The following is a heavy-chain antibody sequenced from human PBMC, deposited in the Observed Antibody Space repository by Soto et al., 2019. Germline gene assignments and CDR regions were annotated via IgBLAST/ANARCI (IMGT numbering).Heavy chain of an antibody. J-gene: IGHJ4*02. CDR2: IYYSGST. D-gene: IGHD6-13*01. CDR1: GGSISSGSYY. Sequence: ETLSLTCTVSGGSISSGSYYWGWTRQPPGKGLEWVGSIYYSGSTYYNPSLKSRVTISVDTSKNQFSLKLSSVTAADTAVYYCARIPIGYSSSWYGGYFDYWGQGTLVTVSS. V-gene: IGHV4-39*01. CDR3: ARIPIGYSSSWYGGYFDY.